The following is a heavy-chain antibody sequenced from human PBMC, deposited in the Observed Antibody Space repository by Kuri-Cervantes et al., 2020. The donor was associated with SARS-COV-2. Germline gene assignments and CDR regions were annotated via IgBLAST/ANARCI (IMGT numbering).Heavy chain of an antibody. CDR3: AKGGLDSGWGY. V-gene: IGHV3-23*03. CDR2: IYSGGSST. Sequence: GGSLRLSCAASGFTFRSYAMSWVRQAPGKGLEWVSVIYSGGSSTYYADSVKGRFTISRDNSKNTLYLQMNSLRAEDTAVYYCAKGGLDSGWGYWGQGTLVTDSS. J-gene: IGHJ4*02. CDR1: GFTFRSYA. D-gene: IGHD6-19*01.